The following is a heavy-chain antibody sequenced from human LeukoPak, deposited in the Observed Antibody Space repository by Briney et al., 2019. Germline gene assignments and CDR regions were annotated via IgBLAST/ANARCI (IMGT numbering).Heavy chain of an antibody. J-gene: IGHJ6*02. CDR2: INSDGSST. CDR1: GFTFSSYW. Sequence: PGESLRLSCAASGFTFSSYWMHWVRQAPGKGLVWVSRINSDGSSTSYADSVKGRFTISRDNAKNTLYLQMNSLRAEDTAVYYCASLGSVTTDSLIDRYYYYYYGMDVWGQGTTVTVSS. D-gene: IGHD3-10*01. CDR3: ASLGSVTTDSLIDRYYYYYYGMDV. V-gene: IGHV3-74*01.